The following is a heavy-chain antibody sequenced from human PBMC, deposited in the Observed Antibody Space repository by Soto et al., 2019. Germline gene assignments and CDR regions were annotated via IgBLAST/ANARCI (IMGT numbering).Heavy chain of an antibody. J-gene: IGHJ5*02. D-gene: IGHD4-4*01. CDR1: GSTLSDPW. V-gene: IGHV3-7*01. Sequence: EVQLVESGGGLVQPGGSLRLSCKALGSTLSDPWMTGVGKAPGKGLEWVARIKPDESEKKYADSVKGRFSISRDNAKNSMYLQMDSLRGEDTAVYYCVRGGSNYASWGQGTLVTVSS. CDR3: VRGGSNYAS. CDR2: IKPDESEK.